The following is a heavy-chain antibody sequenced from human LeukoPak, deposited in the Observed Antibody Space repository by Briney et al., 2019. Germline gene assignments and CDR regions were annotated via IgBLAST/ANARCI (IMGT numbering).Heavy chain of an antibody. V-gene: IGHV3-7*01. D-gene: IGHD3-3*02. CDR2: IKQDGSKK. Sequence: GGSLRLSCAASGFTFSSYAMHWVRQAPGKGLEWVANIKQDGSKKYYVDSVKGRFTISRDNAKNSLYLQMNSLRAEDTAVYYCARDNTFPRNIDYWGQGTLVTVSS. CDR1: GFTFSSYA. CDR3: ARDNTFPRNIDY. J-gene: IGHJ4*02.